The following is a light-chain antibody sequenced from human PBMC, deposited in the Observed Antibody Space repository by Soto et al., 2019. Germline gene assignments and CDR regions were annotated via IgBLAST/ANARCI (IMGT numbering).Light chain of an antibody. J-gene: IGKJ3*01. CDR3: KQGSKGREFT. CDR1: QSVSSN. CDR2: DAS. V-gene: IGKV3-11*01. Sequence: EIVLTQSPATLSLSPGERATLSCRASQSVSSNLAWYQQKPGQAPRLLMYDASNRATGIPVRFSGSGSGTDSPLTISGLELEVLAVYYGKQGSKGREFTLGPGPRGVTK.